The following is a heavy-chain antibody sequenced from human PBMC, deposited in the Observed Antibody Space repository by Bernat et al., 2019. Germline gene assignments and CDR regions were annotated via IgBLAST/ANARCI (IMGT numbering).Heavy chain of an antibody. V-gene: IGHV3-33*01. J-gene: IGHJ6*02. D-gene: IGHD3-10*01. CDR3: ARDRGSMVRGVIINSRARYYYGMDF. CDR1: GFTFSSYG. Sequence: QVQLVESGGGVVQPGRSLRLSCAASGFTFSSYGMHWVRQAPGKGLEWVAVIWYDGSNKYYADSVKGRFTISRDNSKNTLYLQMNSLRAEDTAVYYGARDRGSMVRGVIINSRARYYYGMDFWGQGTTVTVSS. CDR2: IWYDGSNK.